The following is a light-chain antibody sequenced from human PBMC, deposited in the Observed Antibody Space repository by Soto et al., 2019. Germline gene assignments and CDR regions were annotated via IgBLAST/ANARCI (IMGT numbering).Light chain of an antibody. CDR1: QRISNY. V-gene: IGKV1-5*01. Sequence: DIQMTQSPYTLSASVGNIVTITCRASQRISNYLAWYQQKPGKAPKLLIYDASSLDSGVPSRFSGSGSGTEFTLTISSLQPDDFATYYCQQYNGFSVTFGGGTKVENK. CDR3: QQYNGFSVT. J-gene: IGKJ4*01. CDR2: DAS.